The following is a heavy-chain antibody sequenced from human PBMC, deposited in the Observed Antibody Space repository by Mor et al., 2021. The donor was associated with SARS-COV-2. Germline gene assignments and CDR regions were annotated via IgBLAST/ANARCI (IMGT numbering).Heavy chain of an antibody. CDR3: ARHRLVRGEVFDY. V-gene: IGHV4-39*01. J-gene: IGHJ4*02. CDR2: IYYSGST. D-gene: IGHD3-10*01. Sequence: GKGLEWIGSIYYSGSTYYNPSLKSRVTISVDTSKNQFSLKLSSVTAADTAVYYCARHRLVRGEVFDYWGQGTLVTVS.